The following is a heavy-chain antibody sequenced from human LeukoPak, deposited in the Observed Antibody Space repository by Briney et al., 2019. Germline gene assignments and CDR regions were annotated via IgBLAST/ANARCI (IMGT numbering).Heavy chain of an antibody. D-gene: IGHD5-24*01. CDR2: IYYSGST. V-gene: IGHV4-59*08. CDR3: ARHGRDGYKMFDY. Sequence: PSETLSLTCTVSGGSISSYYWSWIRQPPGKGLEWIGYIYYSGSTNYNPSLKSRVTISVDTSKNQFSLKLSSVTAVDTAVYYCARHGRDGYKMFDYWGQGTLVTVSS. CDR1: GGSISSYY. J-gene: IGHJ4*02.